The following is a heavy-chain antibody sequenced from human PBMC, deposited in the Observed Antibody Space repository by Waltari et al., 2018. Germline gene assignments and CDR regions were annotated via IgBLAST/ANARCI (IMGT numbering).Heavy chain of an antibody. Sequence: QVLLVQSGAELKTPGASVKVSCKASRYTFPNYDINWLRQANGQGLEWVGWMNPKNGNTLYAQKFQGRVTLTRDNSINTAYMELTSLTSDDTGVYYCARGLDSNSWYGAHFWGQGTLVTVAS. CDR3: ARGLDSNSWYGAHF. J-gene: IGHJ4*02. D-gene: IGHD6-13*01. CDR1: RYTFPNYD. V-gene: IGHV1-8*01. CDR2: MNPKNGNT.